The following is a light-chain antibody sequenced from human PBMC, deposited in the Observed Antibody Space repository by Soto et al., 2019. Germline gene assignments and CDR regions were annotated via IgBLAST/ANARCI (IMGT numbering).Light chain of an antibody. J-gene: IGKJ4*01. V-gene: IGKV1-12*01. Sequence: DIQMTQSPSSVSASVGDRVTITCRTSQGIGSWLAWYQQKPGKAPKVLIYAASSLQTGVPSRFSDSGSGSDFTLTISSLQPEDFATYYCQPANSFPLTFGGGTKVEIK. CDR1: QGIGSW. CDR3: QPANSFPLT. CDR2: AAS.